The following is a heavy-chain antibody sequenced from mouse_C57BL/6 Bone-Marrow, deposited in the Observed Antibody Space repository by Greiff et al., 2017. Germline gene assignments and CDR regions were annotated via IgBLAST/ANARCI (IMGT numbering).Heavy chain of an antibody. Sequence: QVQLQQPGAELVKPGASVKLSCKASGYTFTSYWMQWVKQRPGQGLEWIGEIDPSDSYTNYNQKFKGKATLTVDTSSSTAYMQLSSLTSEDSAVYDCARDYGSSYGYWGQGTTLTVSS. J-gene: IGHJ2*01. D-gene: IGHD1-1*01. CDR1: GYTFTSYW. CDR3: ARDYGSSYGY. CDR2: IDPSDSYT. V-gene: IGHV1-50*01.